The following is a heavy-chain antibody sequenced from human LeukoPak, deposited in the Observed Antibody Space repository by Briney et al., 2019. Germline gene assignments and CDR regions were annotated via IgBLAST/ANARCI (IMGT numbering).Heavy chain of an antibody. V-gene: IGHV3-33*01. Sequence: GGALRLPCAASGFPFSSYGMHWVRQAPGKRLGWVAVIWYDGNYKDYADSVKGRFTISRDNSKNTLYLQMNSLRAEDTAVYYCARDNQAGWGQGTQVTVSS. CDR2: IWYDGNYK. CDR1: GFPFSSYG. CDR3: ARDNQAG. J-gene: IGHJ4*02. D-gene: IGHD3-10*01.